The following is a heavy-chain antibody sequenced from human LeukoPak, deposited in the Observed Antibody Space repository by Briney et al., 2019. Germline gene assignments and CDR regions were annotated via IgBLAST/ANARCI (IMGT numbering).Heavy chain of an antibody. D-gene: IGHD5/OR15-5a*01. CDR2: ISDSGGST. Sequence: GGSLRLSCAASAFTFSSYAMNWVRQAPGKGLEWVSAISDSGGSTYYADSVKGRFTISRDNSKNTLYLQMNSLRAEDTAVYYCAKSTPFSPTMEDFDYWGQGTLVTVSS. J-gene: IGHJ4*02. CDR1: AFTFSSYA. V-gene: IGHV3-23*01. CDR3: AKSTPFSPTMEDFDY.